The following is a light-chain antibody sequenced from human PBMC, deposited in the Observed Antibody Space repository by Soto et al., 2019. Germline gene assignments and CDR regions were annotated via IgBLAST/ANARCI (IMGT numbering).Light chain of an antibody. CDR2: GTS. Sequence: ENVLTQSPGTLSLSPGERATLSCRASQSIGSSYLAWYQQKPGHAPRLIIYGTSSRATGIPDRFSGSGSGTHFPLTISRLEPEDFAVYYCQLFGSSWLTFGEGTKVEIK. J-gene: IGKJ1*01. V-gene: IGKV3-20*01. CDR3: QLFGSSWLT. CDR1: QSIGSSY.